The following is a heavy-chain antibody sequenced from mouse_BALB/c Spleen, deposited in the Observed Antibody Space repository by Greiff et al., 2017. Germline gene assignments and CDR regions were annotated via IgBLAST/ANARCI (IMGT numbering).Heavy chain of an antibody. V-gene: IGHV1-7*01. CDR2: INPSTGYT. J-gene: IGHJ3*01. D-gene: IGHD2-4*01. CDR1: GYTFTSYW. CDR3: AVITWFAY. Sequence: VQLQQSGAELAKPGASVKMSCKASGYTFTSYWMHWVKQRPGQGLEWIGYINPSTGYTEYNQKFKDKATLTADKSSSTAYMQLSSLTSEDAAVYYCAVITWFAYWGQGTLVTVSA.